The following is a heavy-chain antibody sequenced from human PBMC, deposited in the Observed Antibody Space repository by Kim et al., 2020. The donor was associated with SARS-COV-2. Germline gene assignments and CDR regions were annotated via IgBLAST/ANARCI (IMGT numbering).Heavy chain of an antibody. J-gene: IGHJ5*02. CDR2: ISWNSGSI. CDR3: AKDIGGELELNWFDP. V-gene: IGHV3-9*01. Sequence: GGSLRLSCAASGFTFDDYAIPWVRQAPGKGLEWVSGISWNSGSIGYADSVKGRFTISRDNAKNSLYLQMNSLRAEDTALYYCAKDIGGELELNWFDPWGQGTLVTVSS. CDR1: GFTFDDYA. D-gene: IGHD1-7*01.